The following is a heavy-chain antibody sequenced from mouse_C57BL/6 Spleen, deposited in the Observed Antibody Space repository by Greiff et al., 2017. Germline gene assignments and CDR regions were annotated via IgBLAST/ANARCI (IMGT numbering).Heavy chain of an antibody. CDR3: ARREYSIDD. Sequence: QVQLQQPGAELVRPGSSVKLSCKASGYTFTSYWMDWVKQRPGQGLEWIGNIYPSDSETHYNQKFKDKATLTVDKSSSTAYMQLSSLTSEDSAVYCCARREYSIDDWGQGTSVTVSS. CDR1: GYTFTSYW. J-gene: IGHJ4*01. V-gene: IGHV1-61*01. CDR2: IYPSDSET.